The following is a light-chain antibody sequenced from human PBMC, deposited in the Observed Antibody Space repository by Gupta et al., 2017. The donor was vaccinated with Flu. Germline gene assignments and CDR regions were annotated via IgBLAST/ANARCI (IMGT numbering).Light chain of an antibody. J-gene: IGKJ4*01. CDR3: QQYSNTPLT. V-gene: IGKV4-1*01. CDR2: WAS. CDR1: QSVLYSSNNKNY. Sequence: DIVMTQSPDSLAVSLGERATINCKSSQSVLYSSNNKNYLAWYQQKPGQPPKLLIYWASTRESGVPDRFSGSGSGTDFTLTISSLQAEDVAVYYCQQYSNTPLTFGGGTK.